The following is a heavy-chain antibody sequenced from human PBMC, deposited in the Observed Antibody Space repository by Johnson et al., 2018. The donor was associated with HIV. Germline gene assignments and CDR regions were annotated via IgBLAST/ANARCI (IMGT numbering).Heavy chain of an antibody. D-gene: IGHD2-8*01. CDR1: GFTVSSNY. CDR3: ARDRVDEGVGFDI. V-gene: IGHV3-7*03. Sequence: VQLVESGGGLIQPGGSLRLSCAASGFTVSSNYMSWVRQAPGKGLEWVANIKQDGSEKYYVDSVKGRFTISRDNAKNSLYLQMNSLRAEDTAVYYYARDRVDEGVGFDIWGQGTMVTVSS. CDR2: IKQDGSEK. J-gene: IGHJ3*02.